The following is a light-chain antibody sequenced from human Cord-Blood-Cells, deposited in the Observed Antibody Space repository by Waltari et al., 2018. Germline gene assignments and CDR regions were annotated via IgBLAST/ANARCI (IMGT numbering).Light chain of an antibody. J-gene: IGLJ2*01. CDR2: YDS. V-gene: IGLV3-21*04. Sequence: SYVLTQPPLVSVAPGKTARITCGGNNIGSKSVHWYQQKPGQAPVLVIYYDSDRPSGIPERFSGSNSGNTATLTISRVEAGDEADYYCQVWDSSSDLVFGGGTKLTVL. CDR3: QVWDSSSDLV. CDR1: NIGSKS.